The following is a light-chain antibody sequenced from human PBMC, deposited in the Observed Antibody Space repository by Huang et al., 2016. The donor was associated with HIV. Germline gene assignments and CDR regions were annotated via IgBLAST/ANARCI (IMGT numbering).Light chain of an antibody. CDR2: DAS. Sequence: EIVLTQSPATLSLSPGESATLSCRASQSVSSYLAWYQQKPGQAPRPLIYDASNRATGIPARFSGSGSGTDFTLTISRLEPEDFAAYYCQQRSNWPPTFGGGTKVEIK. V-gene: IGKV3-11*01. CDR3: QQRSNWPPT. CDR1: QSVSSY. J-gene: IGKJ4*01.